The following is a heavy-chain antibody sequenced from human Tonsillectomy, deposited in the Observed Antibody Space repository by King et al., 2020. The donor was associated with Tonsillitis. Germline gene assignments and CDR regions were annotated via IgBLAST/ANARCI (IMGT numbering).Heavy chain of an antibody. Sequence: VQLVESGGGLVQPGGSLRLSCAASGYTFSSYAMSWVRQAPGKGLEWGSGISGSGVGTYYADSVKGRFTISRDNSKNTLYLQMNSLRAEDTAVYYCAKCDGYYGSGSDDAFDIWGQGTMVTVSS. CDR2: ISGSGVGT. CDR3: AKCDGYYGSGSDDAFDI. J-gene: IGHJ3*02. CDR1: GYTFSSYA. D-gene: IGHD3-10*01. V-gene: IGHV3-23*04.